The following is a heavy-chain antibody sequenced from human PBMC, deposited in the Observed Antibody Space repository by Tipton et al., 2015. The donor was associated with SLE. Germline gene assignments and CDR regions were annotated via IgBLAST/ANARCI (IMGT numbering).Heavy chain of an antibody. J-gene: IGHJ4*02. V-gene: IGHV4-39*01. Sequence: TLSLTCTVSGGSISSSSYYWGWIRQPPGKGLEWIGSIYYSGSTYYNPSLKSRVTISEATSKNQFSLKLSFVTAADTAVYYCARHDYGDYGYFDYWGQGTLVTVSS. D-gene: IGHD4-17*01. CDR3: ARHDYGDYGYFDY. CDR2: IYYSGST. CDR1: GGSISSSSYY.